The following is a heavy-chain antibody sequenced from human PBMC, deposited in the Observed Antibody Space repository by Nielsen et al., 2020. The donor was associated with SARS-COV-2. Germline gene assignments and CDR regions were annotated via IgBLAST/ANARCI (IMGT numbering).Heavy chain of an antibody. CDR1: GFTFTRYG. CDR3: AHGHDCGYDGGEFTDF. CDR2: TSHDGTTQ. D-gene: IGHD3-10*01. V-gene: IGHV3-30*03. Sequence: GGSLRLSCAASGFTFTRYGMHWVRQAPGKGLEWVTVTSHDGTTQFYANSVKGRFTISRDNSENTMFLQMSSLRPEDTAVYYCAHGHDCGYDGGEFTDFWGQGTLVTVSS. J-gene: IGHJ4*02.